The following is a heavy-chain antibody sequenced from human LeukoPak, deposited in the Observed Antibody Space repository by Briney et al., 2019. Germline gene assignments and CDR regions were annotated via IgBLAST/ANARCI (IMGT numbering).Heavy chain of an antibody. CDR1: GGSISSSSFY. CDR3: ARHSGPYASSWFDY. V-gene: IGHV4-39*01. CDR2: IFYSGST. D-gene: IGHD6-13*01. J-gene: IGHJ4*02. Sequence: SETLSLTCTVSGGSISSSSFYWRWIRQPPGKGLEWLGSIFYSGSTSYNPSLKSRVTLSVDTSKNQFSLKLSSVPAADTAVYYFARHSGPYASSWFDYWGQGTLVSVSS.